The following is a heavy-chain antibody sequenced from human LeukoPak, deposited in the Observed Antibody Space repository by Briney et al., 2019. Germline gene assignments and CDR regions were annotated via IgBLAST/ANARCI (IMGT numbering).Heavy chain of an antibody. CDR2: IYYSGNT. CDR1: GGSFSSYY. CDR3: ARVGSGSFDF. Sequence: SETLSLTCAVYGGSFSSYYWSWIRQPPGKGPEWIGYIYYSGNTNCNPSLKSRVTMSIDTSRNQFSVNLNSVTAADAAVYYCARVGSGSFDFWGQGTLVTVSS. J-gene: IGHJ4*02. V-gene: IGHV4-59*01. D-gene: IGHD6-19*01.